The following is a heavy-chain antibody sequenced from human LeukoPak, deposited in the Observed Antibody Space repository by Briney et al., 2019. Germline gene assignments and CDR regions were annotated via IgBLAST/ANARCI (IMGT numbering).Heavy chain of an antibody. CDR2: INPSGGST. CDR3: ARMSLGSSGYHDAFDI. CDR1: GYTFTSYY. D-gene: IGHD3-22*01. J-gene: IGHJ3*02. Sequence: ASVKVSRKASGYTFTSYYMHVVRQAPGQGLEWVGIINPSGGSTSYAQNFQGRVTMTRDTSTSTVYMELSSLRSEDTAVYYCARMSLGSSGYHDAFDIWGQGTMVTVSS. V-gene: IGHV1-46*01.